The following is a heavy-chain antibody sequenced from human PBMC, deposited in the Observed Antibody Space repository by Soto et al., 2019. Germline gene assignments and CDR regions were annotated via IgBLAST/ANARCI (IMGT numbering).Heavy chain of an antibody. D-gene: IGHD2-2*01. CDR3: ARHTQYCSSTSCPDFYYYYYGMDV. CDR1: GGTFSSYA. CDR2: IIPIFGTA. V-gene: IGHV1-69*13. J-gene: IGHJ6*02. Sequence: ALVKVSCKASGGTFSSYAISWVRQAPGQGLEWMGGIIPIFGTANYAQKFQGRVTITADESTSTAYMELSSLRSEDTAVYYCARHTQYCSSTSCPDFYYYYYGMDVWGQGTTVTVSS.